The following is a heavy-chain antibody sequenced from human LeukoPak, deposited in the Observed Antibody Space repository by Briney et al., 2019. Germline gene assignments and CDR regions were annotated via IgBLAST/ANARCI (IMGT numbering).Heavy chain of an antibody. CDR2: INPRGST. CDR3: AREPGYCSGGSCYGGWFDP. D-gene: IGHD2-15*01. Sequence: PSETLSLTCAVYGGSLSDHYWSWFPQPPGKGLECIGEINPRGSTIYNPSLKSRVTISVDTSKNHFSLNLSSVTAADTAVYYCAREPGYCSGGSCYGGWFDPWGQGTLVTVSS. J-gene: IGHJ5*02. CDR1: GGSLSDHY. V-gene: IGHV4-34*01.